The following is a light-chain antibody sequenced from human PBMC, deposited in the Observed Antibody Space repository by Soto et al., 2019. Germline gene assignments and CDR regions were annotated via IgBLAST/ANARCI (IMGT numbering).Light chain of an antibody. J-gene: IGKJ4*01. V-gene: IGKV1-17*03. Sequence: QVTQSPSSMSASVGDRVTSTCRASQGISKYLAWFQQKPGKVPKRLIYGASSLQSGVPSRFSGSGSGTEFTLTISNLQPEDFAPYYCLQPKSYPLPFGGGT. CDR2: GAS. CDR3: LQPKSYPLP. CDR1: QGISKY.